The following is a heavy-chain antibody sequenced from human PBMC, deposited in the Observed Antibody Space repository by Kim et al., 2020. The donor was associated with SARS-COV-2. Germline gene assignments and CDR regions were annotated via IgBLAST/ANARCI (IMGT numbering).Heavy chain of an antibody. CDR2: IFRGGTT. V-gene: IGHV3-53*01. CDR1: GLTVASTH. J-gene: IGHJ4*02. D-gene: IGHD4-4*01. Sequence: GGSLRLSCAVSGLTVASTHMTWIRQAPGRGLEWVSVIFRGGTTYYSASVQGRFTISRDYYKNTLSLQMNSLRAEDTAIYYCARDPVGDGYSFFYYCGQGTL. CDR3: ARDPVGDGYSFFYY.